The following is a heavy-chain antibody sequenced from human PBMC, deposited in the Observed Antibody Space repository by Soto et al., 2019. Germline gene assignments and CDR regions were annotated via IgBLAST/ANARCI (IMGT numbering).Heavy chain of an antibody. J-gene: IGHJ6*02. CDR3: ARGRGVVTGDYYYGMDV. D-gene: IGHD2-15*01. CDR2: INPNSGGT. Sequence: GASVKVSCKASGYTFTGYYMHWVRQAPGQGLEWMGWINPNSGGTNYAQKFQGWVTMTRDTSISTAYMELSRLRSDDTAVYYCARGRGVVTGDYYYGMDVWGQGTRVTVSS. CDR1: GYTFTGYY. V-gene: IGHV1-2*04.